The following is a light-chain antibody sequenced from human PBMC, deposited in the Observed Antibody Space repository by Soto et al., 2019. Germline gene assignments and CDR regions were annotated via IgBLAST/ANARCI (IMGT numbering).Light chain of an antibody. V-gene: IGLV1-51*01. CDR3: GTYDNSLGARL. CDR2: DND. CDR1: TSNIGSNY. Sequence: QSVLTKPPSVSAAPGQKVTISCSGSTSNIGSNYVSWYQQLPGTAPQLLIYDNDKRPSGIPDRFSGPKSGTSATLGITGLQPADEADYYCGTYDNSLGARLFGGGTKLTVL. J-gene: IGLJ2*01.